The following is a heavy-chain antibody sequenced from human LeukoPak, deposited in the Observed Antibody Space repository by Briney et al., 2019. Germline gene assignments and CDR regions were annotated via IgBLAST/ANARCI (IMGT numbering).Heavy chain of an antibody. D-gene: IGHD5-18*01. J-gene: IGHJ4*02. CDR2: IKQDGSEK. V-gene: IGHV3-7*01. CDR1: GFTFSSYW. Sequence: PGGSLRLSCAASGFTFSSYWMSWVRQAPGKGLEWVANIKQDGSEKYYVDSVKGRFTISRDNAKNSLYLQMNSLRAEDTAVYYCASPVLLYSYGLANYWGQGTLVTVSS. CDR3: ASPVLLYSYGLANY.